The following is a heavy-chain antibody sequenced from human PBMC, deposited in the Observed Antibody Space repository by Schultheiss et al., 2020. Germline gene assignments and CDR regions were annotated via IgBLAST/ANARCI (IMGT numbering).Heavy chain of an antibody. CDR1: GFTFSSYD. Sequence: GGSLRLSCAASGFTFSSYDMHWVRQATGKGLEWVSAIGTAGDTYYPGSVKGRFTISRENAKNSLYLQMNSLRAENTAVYFCARYGYDYGMDVWGQGTTVTVSS. D-gene: IGHD4-17*01. CDR2: IGTAGDT. V-gene: IGHV3-13*01. J-gene: IGHJ6*02. CDR3: ARYGYDYGMDV.